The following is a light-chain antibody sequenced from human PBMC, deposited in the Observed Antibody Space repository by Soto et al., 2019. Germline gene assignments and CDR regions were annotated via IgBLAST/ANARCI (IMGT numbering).Light chain of an antibody. CDR3: QQHGSSPT. Sequence: EIVLTQSPGTLYLFPGERATLSCRASQSLTTRYLAWYQQKPGQDPRLLIYGAYSRATGIPDRFSGSGSGTDFTLTISRLEPEDFAMYYWQQHGSSPTFGQGTRLEIK. CDR1: QSLTTRY. V-gene: IGKV3-20*01. CDR2: GAY. J-gene: IGKJ5*01.